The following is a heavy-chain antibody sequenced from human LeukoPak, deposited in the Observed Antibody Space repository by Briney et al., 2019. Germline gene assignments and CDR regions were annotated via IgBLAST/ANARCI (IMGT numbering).Heavy chain of an antibody. CDR1: GYTFTGYY. Sequence: ASVKVSCKASGYTFTGYYTHWVRQAPGQGLEWMGWINPKSGGTNYAQKFQGRVTMTRDTSINTAYMELSRLRSGDTAVYYCARGGDYYDSSGYYDDAFDIWGQGTMVTVSS. D-gene: IGHD3-22*01. CDR2: INPKSGGT. V-gene: IGHV1-2*02. CDR3: ARGGDYYDSSGYYDDAFDI. J-gene: IGHJ3*02.